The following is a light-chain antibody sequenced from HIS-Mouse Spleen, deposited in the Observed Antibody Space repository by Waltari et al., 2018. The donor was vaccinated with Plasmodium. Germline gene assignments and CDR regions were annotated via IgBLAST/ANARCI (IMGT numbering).Light chain of an antibody. Sequence: SYELTQPPSVSVSPGQTASITCSGDKLGDKYACWYQQKPGQSPVLVIYQDSKRPSGIRERVSGSNAGNTATLTISGTQAMEEADYYCQAWDSSTVVFGGGTKLTVL. CDR2: QDS. CDR1: KLGDKY. J-gene: IGLJ2*01. CDR3: QAWDSSTVV. V-gene: IGLV3-1*01.